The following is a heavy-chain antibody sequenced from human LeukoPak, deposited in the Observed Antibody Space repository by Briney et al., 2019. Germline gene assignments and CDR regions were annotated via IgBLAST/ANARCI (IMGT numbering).Heavy chain of an antibody. D-gene: IGHD3-22*01. J-gene: IGHJ2*01. V-gene: IGHV4-38-2*02. CDR3: ARLYSHPTYYYDSSGYWYFDL. CDR1: GYSISSGYY. CDR2: IYHSGST. Sequence: PSETLSLTCTVSGYSISSGYYWGWIRQPPGKGLEWIGSIYHSGSTYYNPSLKSRVTISVDTSKNQFSLKLSSVTAADTAVYYCARLYSHPTYYYDSSGYWYFDLWGRGTLVTASS.